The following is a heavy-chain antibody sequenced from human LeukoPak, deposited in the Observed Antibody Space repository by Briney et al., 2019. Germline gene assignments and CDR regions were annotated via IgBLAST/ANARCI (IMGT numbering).Heavy chain of an antibody. D-gene: IGHD6-13*01. CDR3: ARDRSAAGTESYGMDV. CDR2: IYYSGST. J-gene: IGHJ6*02. V-gene: IGHV4-59*01. CDR1: GGSISSYY. Sequence: SETLSLTCTVSGGSISSYYWSWIRQPPGKGLEWIGYIYYSGSTNYNPSLKSRVTISVDTSKNQFSLKLSSVTAADTAVYYCARDRSAAGTESYGMDVWGQGTTVTVSS.